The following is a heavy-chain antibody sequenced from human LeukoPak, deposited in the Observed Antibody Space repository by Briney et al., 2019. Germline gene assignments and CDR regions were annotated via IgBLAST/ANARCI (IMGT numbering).Heavy chain of an antibody. CDR3: ARTYDYVWGSYRSGYFDY. V-gene: IGHV3-64D*06. J-gene: IGHJ4*02. D-gene: IGHD3-16*02. CDR1: GFTFSSYA. Sequence: PGGSLRLSCSASGFTFSSYAMHWVRQAPGKGLEYVSAISSNGGSTYYADSVKGRFTISRDNSKNTLYLQMSSLRAEDTAVYYCARTYDYVWGSYRSGYFDYWGQGTLVTVSS. CDR2: ISSNGGST.